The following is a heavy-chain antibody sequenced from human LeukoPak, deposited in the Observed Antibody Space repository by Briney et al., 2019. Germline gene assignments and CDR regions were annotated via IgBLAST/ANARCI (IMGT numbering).Heavy chain of an antibody. V-gene: IGHV1-2*02. Sequence: GASVKVSCKASGYTFTGYYMHWVRQAPGQGLEWMGWINPNSGGTNYAQKFQGRVTMTRDTSISTAYMELSRLRSDDTAVYYCARESGGYSGSPYFDYWGQGTLVTVSS. CDR2: INPNSGGT. J-gene: IGHJ4*02. D-gene: IGHD1-26*01. CDR1: GYTFTGYY. CDR3: ARESGGYSGSPYFDY.